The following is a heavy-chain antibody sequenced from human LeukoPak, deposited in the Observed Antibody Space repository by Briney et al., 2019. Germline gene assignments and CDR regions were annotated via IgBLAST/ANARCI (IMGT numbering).Heavy chain of an antibody. V-gene: IGHV4-34*01. J-gene: IGHJ4*02. CDR3: ARNDSSGHGGADY. D-gene: IGHD3-22*01. CDR1: GGSFSGYY. CDR2: INHSGST. Sequence: SETLSLTCAVYGGSFSGYYWSWIRQPPGKGLEWTGEINHSGSTNYNPSLKSRVTIPVDTSKNQFSLKLNSVTAADTAVYYCARNDSSGHGGADYWGQGTLVTVSS.